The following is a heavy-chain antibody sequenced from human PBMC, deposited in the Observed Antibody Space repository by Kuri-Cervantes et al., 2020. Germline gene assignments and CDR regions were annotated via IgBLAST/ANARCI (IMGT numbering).Heavy chain of an antibody. CDR2: INPSGGST. CDR3: AGVDPAYGGKSHVFDY. D-gene: IGHD4-23*01. V-gene: IGHV1-46*01. CDR1: GYTLTDLS. Sequence: ASVKVSCKVSGYTLTDLSMHWVRQAPGQGLEWMGIINPSGGSTSYAQKFQGRVTMTRDTSTSTVCMELSSLRSEDTAVYYCAGVDPAYGGKSHVFDYWGQGTLVTVSS. J-gene: IGHJ4*02.